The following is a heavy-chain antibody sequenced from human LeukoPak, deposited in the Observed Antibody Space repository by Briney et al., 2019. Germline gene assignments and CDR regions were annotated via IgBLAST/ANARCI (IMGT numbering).Heavy chain of an antibody. J-gene: IGHJ4*02. Sequence: AGGSLRLSCAASGFIFDDYGMSWVRQAPGKGLEWVSGNNWNGGSTGYADSVKGRFTISRDNAKNSLYLQMNSLRAEDTALYYCARAHYSGSFGYWGQGTLVSVSS. CDR1: GFIFDDYG. V-gene: IGHV3-20*04. CDR2: NNWNGGST. D-gene: IGHD1-26*01. CDR3: ARAHYSGSFGY.